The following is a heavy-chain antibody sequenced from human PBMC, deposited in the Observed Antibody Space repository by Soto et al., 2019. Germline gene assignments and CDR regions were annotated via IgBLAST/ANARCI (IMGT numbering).Heavy chain of an antibody. D-gene: IGHD3-22*01. CDR3: ARTPETGGYYHYFDY. CDR2: ISYGGSNK. CDR1: GFTINYYA. V-gene: IGHV3-30-3*01. J-gene: IGHJ4*02. Sequence: QVQLVESGGGVVQPGRSLRLSCAASGFTINYYAMHWVRQAPGKGLEWVALISYGGSNKYYADSVKGRFTISRDNSENTLYLQMNSLGVEDTAVYYCARTPETGGYYHYFDYWGRGTLVTVSS.